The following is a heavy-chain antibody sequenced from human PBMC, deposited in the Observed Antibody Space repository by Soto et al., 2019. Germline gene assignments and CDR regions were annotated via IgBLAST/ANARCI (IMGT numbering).Heavy chain of an antibody. CDR2: IIPIYGRA. CDR1: GDNFRTNA. J-gene: IGHJ4*02. CDR3: ARGPYSGSYTHFEN. Sequence: QVQLVQSGTVVKWPGSSVRVSCKVSGDNFRTNAINWVRQAPGQGLEWMGGIIPIYGRADAIERFQGRVTISADECTSTAYMELRGLRSDDTALYYCARGPYSGSYTHFENWGQGTLITVSS. D-gene: IGHD1-26*01. V-gene: IGHV1-69*01.